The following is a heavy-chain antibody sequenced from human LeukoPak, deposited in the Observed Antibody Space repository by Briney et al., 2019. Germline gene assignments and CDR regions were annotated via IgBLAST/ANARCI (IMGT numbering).Heavy chain of an antibody. J-gene: IGHJ4*02. CDR3: AREGYGDFGGY. Sequence: GGSLRLSCAASGFTFSSYSMNWVRQAPGKGLEWVSSISSSSSYKYYADSVKGRFTISRDNAKNSLYLQMNSLRAEDTAVYYCAREGYGDFGGYWGQGTLVTVSS. D-gene: IGHD4-17*01. CDR2: ISSSSSYK. CDR1: GFTFSSYS. V-gene: IGHV3-21*01.